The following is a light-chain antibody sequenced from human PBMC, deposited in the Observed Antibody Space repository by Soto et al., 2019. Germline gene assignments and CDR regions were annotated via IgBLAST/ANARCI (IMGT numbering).Light chain of an antibody. J-gene: IGKJ1*01. CDR1: QSVSSSH. CDR3: HQWDGT. V-gene: IGKV3D-20*02. Sequence: EIVMTQSPATLSVSPGERATLSCRASQSVSSSHLAWYQQKPGQSPRLLIYGASTRAAGIPDRFTGSGSGTDFTLTVSRLEPEDFAVYYCHQWDGTFGQGTKVDIK. CDR2: GAS.